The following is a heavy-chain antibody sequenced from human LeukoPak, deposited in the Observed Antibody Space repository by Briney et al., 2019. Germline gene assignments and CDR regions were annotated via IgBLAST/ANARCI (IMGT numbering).Heavy chain of an antibody. Sequence: ESGGSLRLSCAASGFTFSSNAMSWVRQAPGEGLEWVSFITNSGDNTYYANSVKGRFTISRDNSKDTLYLQMNSLRDEDTAVYYCAKGPQGDWGQGTLVTVSS. V-gene: IGHV3-23*01. J-gene: IGHJ4*02. CDR3: AKGPQGD. CDR1: GFTFSSNA. CDR2: ITNSGDNT.